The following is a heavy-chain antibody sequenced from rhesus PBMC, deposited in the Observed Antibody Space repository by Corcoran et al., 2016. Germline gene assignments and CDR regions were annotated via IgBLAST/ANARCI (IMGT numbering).Heavy chain of an antibody. V-gene: IGHV3S42*01. CDR1: GFTFSSYW. D-gene: IGHD2-21*01. CDR3: AKDGYCTGSGCYGYYYGLDS. J-gene: IGHJ6*01. CDR2: INSGGGST. Sequence: EVQLVESGGGLAKPGGSLRLSCAASGFTFSSYWMNWVRQTPGKGLEWISPINSGGGSTYSSYSVKGRVTISRDNSKNTLSLQMNSLRAEDTAVYYCAKDGYCTGSGCYGYYYGLDSWGQGVVVTVSS.